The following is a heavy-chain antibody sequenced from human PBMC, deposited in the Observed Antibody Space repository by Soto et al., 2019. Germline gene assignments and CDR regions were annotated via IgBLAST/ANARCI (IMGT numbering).Heavy chain of an antibody. CDR1: GFTFSSYA. CDR2: ISGSGGST. D-gene: IGHD4-17*01. V-gene: IGHV3-23*01. J-gene: IGHJ3*02. Sequence: GGSLRLSCAASGFTFSSYAMSWVRQAPGKGLEWVSAISGSGGSTYYADSVKGRFTISRDNSKNTLYLQMNSLRAEDTAVYYCAKDLYGDYAFYWGAFDIWGQGTMVTVSS. CDR3: AKDLYGDYAFYWGAFDI.